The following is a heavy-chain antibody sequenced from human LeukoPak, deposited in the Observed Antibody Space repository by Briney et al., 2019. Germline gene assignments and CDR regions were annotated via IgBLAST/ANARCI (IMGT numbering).Heavy chain of an antibody. CDR2: IYYSGST. Sequence: SETLSLTCTDSGGSISNYYWSWIRQPPGKGLEWIGYIYYSGSTDYNPSLKSRVTISVDTSKNQFSLKLSSVTAADTAVYYCARDHDYGDYFDYWGQGTLVTVSS. J-gene: IGHJ4*02. CDR1: GGSISNYY. V-gene: IGHV4-59*01. D-gene: IGHD4-17*01. CDR3: ARDHDYGDYFDY.